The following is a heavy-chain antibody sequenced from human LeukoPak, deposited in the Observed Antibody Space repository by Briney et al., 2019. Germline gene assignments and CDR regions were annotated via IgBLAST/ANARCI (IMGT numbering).Heavy chain of an antibody. CDR2: IYSGGST. CDR1: GFTVSSNY. V-gene: IGHV3-66*02. D-gene: IGHD3-9*01. Sequence: GGSLRLSCAASGFTVSSNYMSWVRQAPGKGLEWVSVIYSGGSTYYADSVKGRFTISRDNSKNNMYLQMNSLRAEEPAVYYCARADVLRYFDWSNGAFDIWGQGTMVTVSS. CDR3: ARADVLRYFDWSNGAFDI. J-gene: IGHJ3*02.